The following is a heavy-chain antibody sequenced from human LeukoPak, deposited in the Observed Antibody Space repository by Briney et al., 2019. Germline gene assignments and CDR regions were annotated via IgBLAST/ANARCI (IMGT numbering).Heavy chain of an antibody. Sequence: ASVKVSCKASGYTFTDYYMHWVRQAPGQGLEWMGWINPDSGGTNYAQKFQGRVTMTRDTSISTAYMELSRLRSDDTAVYYCARDGYSSSWPLHYYYYMDVWGKGTTVTVSS. J-gene: IGHJ6*03. CDR3: ARDGYSSSWPLHYYYYMDV. V-gene: IGHV1-2*02. CDR1: GYTFTDYY. CDR2: INPDSGGT. D-gene: IGHD6-13*01.